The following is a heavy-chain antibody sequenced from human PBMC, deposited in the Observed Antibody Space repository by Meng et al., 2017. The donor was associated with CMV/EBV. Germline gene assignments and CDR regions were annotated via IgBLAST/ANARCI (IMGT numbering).Heavy chain of an antibody. CDR2: IRYDGSNK. Sequence: GESLKISCAPSGIIFTTYGLLWVRQAPGKGLEWVAFIRYDGSNKYYADSVKGRFAISRDNSKNTMYLQMNSLRGEDTAIYYCAKDHRGRFIVGPRADGGHGMDVWGQGTTVTVSS. J-gene: IGHJ6*02. CDR3: AKDHRGRFIVGPRADGGHGMDV. D-gene: IGHD1-26*01. CDR1: GIIFTTYG. V-gene: IGHV3-30*02.